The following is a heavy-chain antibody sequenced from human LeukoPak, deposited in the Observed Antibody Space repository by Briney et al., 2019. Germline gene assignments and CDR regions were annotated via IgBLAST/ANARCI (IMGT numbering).Heavy chain of an antibody. J-gene: IGHJ5*02. D-gene: IGHD3-10*01. V-gene: IGHV4-4*07. CDR3: ARDSGTTGEVKFDP. Sequence: SETLSLTCTVSGGSIRSYWSWIRQPAGKGLEWIGRIYGSGSTDYNPSLKSRVTMSVDTSKNQFSLKLSSVTAADTAVYYCARDSGTTGEVKFDPWGQGTLVTVSS. CDR2: IYGSGST. CDR1: GGSIRSY.